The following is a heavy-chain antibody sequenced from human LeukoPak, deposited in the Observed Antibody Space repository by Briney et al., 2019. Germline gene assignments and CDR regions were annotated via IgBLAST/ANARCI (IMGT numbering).Heavy chain of an antibody. CDR1: GYTFTANY. D-gene: IGHD3-9*01. V-gene: IGHV1-2*04. CDR2: MNTNTGDT. Sequence: ASVKVSCKASGYTFTANYMHWVRQAPGQGLEWMGWMNTNTGDTKNAQKFQGCVTMTRDTSITTAYMELSRLTFDDTAVYYCARGSHILDLSPPLFDYWGQGTLVTVSS. CDR3: ARGSHILDLSPPLFDY. J-gene: IGHJ4*02.